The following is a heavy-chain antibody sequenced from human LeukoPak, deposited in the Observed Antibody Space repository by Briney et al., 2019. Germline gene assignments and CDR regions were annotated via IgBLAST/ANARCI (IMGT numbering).Heavy chain of an antibody. V-gene: IGHV3-23*01. Sequence: GGSLRLSCPASGFSFSSYAMTWVRQAPGKGLEWVSPIIGSGGTTYYVDSVKGRFTISRDNSKNILYLQMNNLRVEDTAIYYCAKDGDTMSGTYYYDMDVWGKGTTVTIS. CDR3: AKDGDTMSGTYYYDMDV. CDR2: IIGSGGTT. D-gene: IGHD1-26*01. CDR1: GFSFSSYA. J-gene: IGHJ6*03.